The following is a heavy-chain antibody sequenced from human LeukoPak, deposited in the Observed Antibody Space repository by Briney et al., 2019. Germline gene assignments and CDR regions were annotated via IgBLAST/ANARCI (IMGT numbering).Heavy chain of an antibody. D-gene: IGHD3-3*01. CDR1: GYTFTSYG. CDR2: INPSGGST. J-gene: IGHJ6*02. V-gene: IGHV1-46*01. Sequence: ASVKVSCKASGYTFTSYGISWVRQAPGQGLEWMGIINPSGGSTSYAQKFQGRVTMTRDTSTSTVYMELSSLRSEDTAVYYCARDLVYYDFWSDYYYYYGMDVWGQGTTVTVSS. CDR3: ARDLVYYDFWSDYYYYYGMDV.